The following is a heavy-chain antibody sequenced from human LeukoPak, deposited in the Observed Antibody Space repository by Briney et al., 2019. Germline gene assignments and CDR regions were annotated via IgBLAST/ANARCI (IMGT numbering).Heavy chain of an antibody. D-gene: IGHD4-17*01. CDR3: AKTDNGDYGGFNS. V-gene: IGHV4-38-2*01. CDR2: IYVSGST. J-gene: IGHJ3*01. Sequence: SETLSLTCAVSSYSISSGYSWGWIRQPPGKGLEWIGNIYVSGSTYYNLSLKSRVTISIDMSKNLFSLKLISVTAADTAVYRCAKTDNGDYGGFNSWGQGTMVTVSS. CDR1: SYSISSGYS.